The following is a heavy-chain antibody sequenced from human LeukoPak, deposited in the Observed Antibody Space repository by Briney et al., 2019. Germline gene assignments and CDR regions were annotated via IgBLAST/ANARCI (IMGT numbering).Heavy chain of an antibody. CDR3: AKDPNGDYVGAFDS. CDR1: GFTFSSYA. Sequence: PGGSLRLSCAASGFTFSSYAMHWVRQAPGKGLEWVAVISFDGSNKYYADSVKGRLTISRDNSKNTLYLQMNSLRAEDTAVYYCAKDPNGDYVGAFDSWGQGTMVTVSS. CDR2: ISFDGSNK. J-gene: IGHJ3*02. D-gene: IGHD4-17*01. V-gene: IGHV3-30-3*01.